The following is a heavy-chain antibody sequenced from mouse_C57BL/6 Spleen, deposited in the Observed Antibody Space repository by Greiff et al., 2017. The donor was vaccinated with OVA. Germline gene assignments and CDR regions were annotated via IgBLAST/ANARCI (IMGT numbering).Heavy chain of an antibody. V-gene: IGHV1-72*01. CDR2: IDPKSGGT. CDR1: GYTFTSYW. J-gene: IGHJ2*01. CDR3: ARSTVVADYFDY. D-gene: IGHD1-1*01. Sequence: QVQLQQPGAELVKPGASVKLSCKASGYTFTSYWMHWVKQRPGRGLEWIGRIDPKSGGTKYNEKFKSKATLTVDKPSSTAYMQLSSLTSEDSAVYYCARSTVVADYFDYWGQGTTLTVSS.